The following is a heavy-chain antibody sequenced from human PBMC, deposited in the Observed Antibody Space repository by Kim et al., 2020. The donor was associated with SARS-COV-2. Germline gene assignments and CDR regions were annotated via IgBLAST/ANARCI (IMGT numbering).Heavy chain of an antibody. Sequence: ASVKVSCKASGYTFTSYYMHWVRQAPGQGLEWMGIINPSGGSTSYAQKFQGRVTMTRDTSTSTVYMELSSLRSEDTAVYYCARGGESIAAAGKYFDYWGQGTLVTVSS. CDR2: INPSGGST. V-gene: IGHV1-46*01. J-gene: IGHJ4*02. CDR3: ARGGESIAAAGKYFDY. CDR1: GYTFTSYY. D-gene: IGHD6-13*01.